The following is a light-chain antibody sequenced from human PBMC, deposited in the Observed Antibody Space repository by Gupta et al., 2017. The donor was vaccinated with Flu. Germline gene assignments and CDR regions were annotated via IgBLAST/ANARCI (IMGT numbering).Light chain of an antibody. CDR2: KDK. CDR1: KLGEKS. J-gene: IGLJ1*01. CDR3: EAWDTTSGV. V-gene: IGLV3-1*01. Sequence: PGKTASISCSGDKLGEKSVSWYQKRRGQYPVLVIFKDKKRTSGINERFSGSNSGNTATLTISGTQALDEADYYCEAWDTTSGVFGPGTKVTVL.